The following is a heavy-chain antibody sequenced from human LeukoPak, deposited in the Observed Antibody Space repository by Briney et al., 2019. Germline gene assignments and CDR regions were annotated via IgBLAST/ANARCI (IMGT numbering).Heavy chain of an antibody. Sequence: SETLSLTCTVSGGSISSGDYYWSWIRQPPGKGLERIGYIYYSGSTYYNPSLKSRVTLSVDTSKNQFSLKLSSVTAADTAVYYCARGDYYDSSGYYSSVAFDIWGQGTMVTVSS. J-gene: IGHJ3*02. CDR2: IYYSGST. D-gene: IGHD3-22*01. CDR1: GGSISSGDYY. V-gene: IGHV4-30-4*08. CDR3: ARGDYYDSSGYYSSVAFDI.